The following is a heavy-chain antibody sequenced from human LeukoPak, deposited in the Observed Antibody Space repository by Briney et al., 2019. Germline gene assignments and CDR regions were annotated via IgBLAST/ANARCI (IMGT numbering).Heavy chain of an antibody. CDR1: GGFISSYY. Sequence: SETLSLTCTVSGGFISSYYWSWIRQSPGKGLEWIGYIYTSGSTNYNPSLKSRVTISVDTSKNQFSLKLSSVTAADTAVYYCASGGRGELLFDYWGQGTLVTVSS. CDR2: IYTSGST. CDR3: ASGGRGELLFDY. D-gene: IGHD1-26*01. V-gene: IGHV4-4*09. J-gene: IGHJ4*02.